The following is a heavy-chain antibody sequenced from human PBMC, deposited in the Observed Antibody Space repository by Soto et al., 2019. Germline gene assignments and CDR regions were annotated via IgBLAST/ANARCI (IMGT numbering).Heavy chain of an antibody. J-gene: IGHJ4*02. CDR2: IHYTGST. CDR1: GGSISSGDYY. Sequence: VQLQESGPGLVKPSQTLSLTCTVSGGSISSGDYYWSWIRQPPGKGLEWIGYIHYTGSTYYNPSLKSRXTXSXATSTNQFSLKLSSVTAEDTAVYYCARDSRTGFLDYWGQGTLVTVS. CDR3: ARDSRTGFLDY. V-gene: IGHV4-30-4*01. D-gene: IGHD3-10*01.